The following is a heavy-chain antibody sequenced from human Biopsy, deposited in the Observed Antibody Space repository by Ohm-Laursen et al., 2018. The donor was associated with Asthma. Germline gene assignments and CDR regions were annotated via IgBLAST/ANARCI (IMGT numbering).Heavy chain of an antibody. J-gene: IGHJ4*02. CDR1: GFTFSNYG. Sequence: SLRLSCTPSGFTFSNYGMHWVRQAPGKGLDWVAVISFDGSNKNYTDSVKGRFPISRDNSRNTLHLQMISLRAEDTAVYYCAKDVFPGWELRRGPDYWGQGTLVTVSS. CDR2: ISFDGSNK. D-gene: IGHD1-26*01. CDR3: AKDVFPGWELRRGPDY. V-gene: IGHV3-30*18.